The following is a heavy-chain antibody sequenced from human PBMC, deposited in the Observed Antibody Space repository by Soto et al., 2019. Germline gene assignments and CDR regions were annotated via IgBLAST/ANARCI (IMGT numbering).Heavy chain of an antibody. D-gene: IGHD5-18*01. J-gene: IGHJ4*02. V-gene: IGHV1-69*13. Sequence: ASVKVSCKASGGTFSSYATSWVRQAPGQGLEWMGGIIPIFGTANYAQKFQGRVTITADESTSTAYMELSSLRSEDTAVYYCARGGYSYGSRSIDYWGQGTLVTVSS. CDR3: ARGGYSYGSRSIDY. CDR1: GGTFSSYA. CDR2: IIPIFGTA.